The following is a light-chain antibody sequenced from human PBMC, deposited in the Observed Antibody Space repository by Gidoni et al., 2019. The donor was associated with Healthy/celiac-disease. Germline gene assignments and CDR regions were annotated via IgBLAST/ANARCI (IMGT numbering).Light chain of an antibody. V-gene: IGKV1-5*03. J-gene: IGKJ1*01. Sequence: DIQMTQSPSTLSASVGDRVTITCRASQSISSWLAWYQQKPGKAPKLLIYKASSLESGVPSRFSGSGSGTEFPLTISCLQPDDFATYYCQQYNSYLWTFGQGTKVEIK. CDR3: QQYNSYLWT. CDR1: QSISSW. CDR2: KAS.